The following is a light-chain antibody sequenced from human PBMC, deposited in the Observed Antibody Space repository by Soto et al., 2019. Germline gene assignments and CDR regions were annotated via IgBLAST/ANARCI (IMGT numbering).Light chain of an antibody. J-gene: IGKJ4*01. V-gene: IGKV4-1*01. Sequence: DIVMTQSPDSLAVSLGERATINCKSSQSVLYSSNNKNYFSWFQQKPGQPPKLLIYWASTRESGVPDRFSGSGSGTDFTLTISSLQAEDVAVYYRQQSLSRVTFGGGTKVEIK. CDR3: QQSLSRVT. CDR2: WAS. CDR1: QSVLYSSNNKNY.